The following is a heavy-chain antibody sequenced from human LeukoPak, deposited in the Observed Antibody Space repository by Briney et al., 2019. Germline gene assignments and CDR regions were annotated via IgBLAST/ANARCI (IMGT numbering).Heavy chain of an antibody. D-gene: IGHD6-25*01. Sequence: PGGSLRLSCAASGFTFSSYSMNWVRQAPGKGLEWVSSISSSSSYIYYADSVKGRFTISRDNAKNSLYLQMNSLRAEDTAVYYCAREGFRSHSGYYYYHMDVWGQGTTVTVSS. V-gene: IGHV3-21*01. CDR2: ISSSSSYI. CDR1: GFTFSSYS. J-gene: IGHJ6*02. CDR3: AREGFRSHSGYYYYHMDV.